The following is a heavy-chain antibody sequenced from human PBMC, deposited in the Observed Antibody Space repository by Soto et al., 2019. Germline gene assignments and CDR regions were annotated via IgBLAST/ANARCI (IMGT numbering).Heavy chain of an antibody. V-gene: IGHV4-39*01. J-gene: IGHJ4*02. D-gene: IGHD1-7*01. CDR2: IYYSGST. Sequence: NTSETLSLTCTVSGGSISSSSYYWGWIRQPPGKGLEWIGSIYYSGSTYYNPSLKSRVTISVDTSKNQFSLKLSSVTAADTAVYYCARGLELRPPFDYWGQGTLVTVSS. CDR1: GGSISSSSYY. CDR3: ARGLELRPPFDY.